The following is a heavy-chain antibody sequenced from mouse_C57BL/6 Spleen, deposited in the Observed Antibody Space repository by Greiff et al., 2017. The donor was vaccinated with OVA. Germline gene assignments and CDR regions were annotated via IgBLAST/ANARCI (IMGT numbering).Heavy chain of an antibody. V-gene: IGHV1-61*01. J-gene: IGHJ4*01. CDR1: GYTFTSYW. Sequence: VQLQQPGAELVRPGSSVKLSCKASGYTFTSYWMDWVKQRPGQGLEWIGNIYPSDSETHYNQKFKDKATLTVDKSSSTAYMQLSSLTSEDSAVYYCAREGGNYDAMDYWGQGTSVTVSS. D-gene: IGHD2-1*01. CDR3: AREGGNYDAMDY. CDR2: IYPSDSET.